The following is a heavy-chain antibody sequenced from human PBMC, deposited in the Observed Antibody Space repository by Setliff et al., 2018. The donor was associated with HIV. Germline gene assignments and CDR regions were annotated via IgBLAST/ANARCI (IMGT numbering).Heavy chain of an antibody. CDR2: INWNGGRT. Sequence: GGSLRLSCAASGFAFVDFAMTWVRQRPGKGPEWVSYINWNGGRTDFADSVKGRFTISRDNAENSLFLQMNSLRAEDTAVYYCAREIRAGDYPPYNYYFYMDVWGKGTTVTVSS. V-gene: IGHV3-20*04. D-gene: IGHD4-17*01. CDR1: GFAFVDFA. CDR3: AREIRAGDYPPYNYYFYMDV. J-gene: IGHJ6*03.